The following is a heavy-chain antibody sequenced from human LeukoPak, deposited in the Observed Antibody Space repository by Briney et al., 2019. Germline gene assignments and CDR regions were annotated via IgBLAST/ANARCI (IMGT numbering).Heavy chain of an antibody. CDR1: VFTFSRYG. D-gene: IGHD3-22*01. CDR3: ARDLSSYYYDSSGYFY. J-gene: IGHJ4*02. Sequence: GGTLRLSCAASVFTFSRYGMSWVRQAPGKGLEWVSAISDSGGSTYYADSVKGRFTISRDNSKNTLYLQMNSLRAEDTAVYYCARDLSSYYYDSSGYFYWGQGTLVTVSS. V-gene: IGHV3-23*01. CDR2: ISDSGGST.